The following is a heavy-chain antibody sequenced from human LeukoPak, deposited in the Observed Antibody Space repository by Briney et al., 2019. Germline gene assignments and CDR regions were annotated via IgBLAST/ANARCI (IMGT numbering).Heavy chain of an antibody. CDR3: ARSPAAEMATTGVDY. D-gene: IGHD5-24*01. CDR2: INPNSGGT. CDR1: GYSFTGYY. J-gene: IGHJ4*02. V-gene: IGHV1-2*02. Sequence: ASVKVSCKASGYSFTGYYIHWVRQAPGQGLEWMGWINPNSGGTNYAQKFQGRVTMTRDTSSNTAYMELSRLRSDDTAVYYCARSPAAEMATTGVDYWGQGTLVTVSS.